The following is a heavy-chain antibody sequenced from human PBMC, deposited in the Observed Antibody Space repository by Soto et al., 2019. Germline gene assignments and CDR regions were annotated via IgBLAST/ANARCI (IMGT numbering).Heavy chain of an antibody. D-gene: IGHD3-9*01. Sequence: ASVKVSCKASGYTFTTYDIHWVRRAPVQGLEWMGWMSPHNGNTGFAQKFRDRVTIARNTSISTAYMELSGLRSEDTAVYYCARRKERSGPHYFGYWGRGTLVTVSS. CDR1: GYTFTTYD. CDR3: ARRKERSGPHYFGY. J-gene: IGHJ2*01. V-gene: IGHV1-8*01. CDR2: MSPHNGNT.